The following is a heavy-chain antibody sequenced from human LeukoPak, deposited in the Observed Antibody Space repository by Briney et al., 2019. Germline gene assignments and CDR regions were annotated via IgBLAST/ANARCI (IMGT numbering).Heavy chain of an antibody. Sequence: PSETLSLTCTTSGGSISSSSYYWGWIRQPPGKGLEWIGSIYYSGSTYYNPSLKSRVTISVDTSKNQFSLKLSSVIAADTAVYYCARHGEIRYCSSTSCYLDWFDPWGQGTLVTVSS. CDR3: ARHGEIRYCSSTSCYLDWFDP. CDR1: GGSISSSSYY. CDR2: IYYSGST. V-gene: IGHV4-39*01. D-gene: IGHD2-2*01. J-gene: IGHJ5*02.